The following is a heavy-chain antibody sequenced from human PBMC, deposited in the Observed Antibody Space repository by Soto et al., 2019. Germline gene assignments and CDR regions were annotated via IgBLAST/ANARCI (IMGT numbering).Heavy chain of an antibody. Sequence: GASVKVSCKVSGYTLTELSMHWVRQAPGKGLEWMGGFDPEDGETIYAQKFQGRVTMTEDTSTDTAYMELSSLRSEDTAVYYCATDQDSSGWKYYFDYWGQGTLVTVSS. V-gene: IGHV1-24*01. CDR3: ATDQDSSGWKYYFDY. CDR1: GYTLTELS. CDR2: FDPEDGET. D-gene: IGHD6-19*01. J-gene: IGHJ4*02.